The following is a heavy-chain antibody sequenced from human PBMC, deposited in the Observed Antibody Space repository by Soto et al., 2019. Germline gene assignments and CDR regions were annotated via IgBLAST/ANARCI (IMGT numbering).Heavy chain of an antibody. CDR1: GFSLSTSGVG. Sequence: QGTLKESGPTLVKPTQTLKLTCSFSGFSLSTSGVGVGWIRQSPGNALEWLALIYWSGDEHYRPSLKSRLSITKDTSTNQVVLIMTDMDPVDTATYYCARGLATLPVFAFDIWGQGTMVTVSA. CDR3: ARGLATLPVFAFDI. CDR2: IYWSGDE. D-gene: IGHD6-6*01. V-gene: IGHV2-5*01. J-gene: IGHJ3*02.